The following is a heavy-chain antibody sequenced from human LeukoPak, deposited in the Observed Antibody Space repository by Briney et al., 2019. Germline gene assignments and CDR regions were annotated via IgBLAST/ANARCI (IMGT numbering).Heavy chain of an antibody. J-gene: IGHJ4*02. CDR1: GGSISGYY. CDR3: ARDRSDSSGYYALTY. V-gene: IGHV4-59*12. CDR2: IFYSGST. D-gene: IGHD3-22*01. Sequence: SETLSLTCTVSGGSISGYYWSWIRQPPGKGLECVGYIFYSGSTNYNPSLKSRVIKSVDTSKNQFSLRLSSVTAADTAVYYCARDRSDSSGYYALTYWGQGSLVTVSS.